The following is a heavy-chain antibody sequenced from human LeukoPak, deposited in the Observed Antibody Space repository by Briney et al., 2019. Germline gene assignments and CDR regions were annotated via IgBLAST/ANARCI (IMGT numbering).Heavy chain of an antibody. CDR3: ARAYCSSTSCYAPTDYYYGMDV. Sequence: ASVEVSCKASGGTFSSYAISWVRQAPGQGLEWMGGIIPIFGTANYAQKFQGRVTITADESTSTAYMELSSLRSEDTAVYYCARAYCSSTSCYAPTDYYYGMDVWGKGTTVTVSS. CDR1: GGTFSSYA. CDR2: IIPIFGTA. J-gene: IGHJ6*04. V-gene: IGHV1-69*13. D-gene: IGHD2-2*01.